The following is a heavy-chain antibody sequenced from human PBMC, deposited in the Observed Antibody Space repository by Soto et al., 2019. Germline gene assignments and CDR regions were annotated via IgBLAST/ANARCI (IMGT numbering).Heavy chain of an antibody. CDR1: GGSISSYY. D-gene: IGHD5-12*01. J-gene: IGHJ6*02. V-gene: IGHV4-59*01. Sequence: SETLSLTCTVSGGSISSYYWSWIRQPPGKGLEWIGYIYYSGSTNYNPSLKSRVSISVDTSKHQFSLKLSSVTAADTAVYYCARLVRGYELMRIGLPGLFDYYYGMDVWGQGTTVTVSS. CDR2: IYYSGST. CDR3: ARLVRGYELMRIGLPGLFDYYYGMDV.